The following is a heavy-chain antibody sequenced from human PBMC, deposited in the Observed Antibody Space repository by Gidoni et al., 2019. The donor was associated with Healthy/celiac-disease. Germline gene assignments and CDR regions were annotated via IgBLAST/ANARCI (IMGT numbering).Heavy chain of an antibody. CDR1: GYTFTSYY. J-gene: IGHJ6*02. Sequence: QVQLVQSGAEVKKPGASVTVSCKASGYTFTSYYMHWVRQAPGQGLEWMGIINPSGGSTSYAQKFQGRVTMTRDTSTSTGYMELSSLRSEDTAVYYCARLYYDFWSGYYRRRHYGMDVWGQGTTVTVSS. V-gene: IGHV1-46*01. CDR3: ARLYYDFWSGYYRRRHYGMDV. D-gene: IGHD3-3*01. CDR2: INPSGGST.